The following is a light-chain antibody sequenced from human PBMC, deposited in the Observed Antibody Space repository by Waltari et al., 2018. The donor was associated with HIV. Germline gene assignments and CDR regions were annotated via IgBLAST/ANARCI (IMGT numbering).Light chain of an antibody. J-gene: IGLJ2*01. V-gene: IGLV2-14*02. CDR3: SSYTDSDSLL. Sequence: QSALTQPASVSGSPGQSITISCTGDTSDIGIYDLVSWYQKYPDKAPRLIMYGGNTRPAGISSRFSGSKSGNTASLTISALQGDDEADYYCSSYTDSDSLLFGGGTKLTVL. CDR1: TSDIGIYDL. CDR2: GGN.